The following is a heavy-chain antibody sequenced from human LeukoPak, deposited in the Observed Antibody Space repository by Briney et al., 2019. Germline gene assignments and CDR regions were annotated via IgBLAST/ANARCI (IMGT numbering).Heavy chain of an antibody. V-gene: IGHV1-69*04. J-gene: IGHJ4*02. D-gene: IGHD3-10*01. Sequence: SVKVSCKASGYTFTSYGISWVRQAPGQGLEWMGRIIPILGIANYAQKFQGRVTITADKSTSTAYMELSSLRSEDTAVYYCARDYYGSGSYGYWGQGTLVTVSS. CDR1: GYTFTSYG. CDR2: IIPILGIA. CDR3: ARDYYGSGSYGY.